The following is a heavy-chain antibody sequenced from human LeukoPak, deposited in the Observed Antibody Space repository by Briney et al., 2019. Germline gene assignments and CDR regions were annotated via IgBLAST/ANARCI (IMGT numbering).Heavy chain of an antibody. CDR3: ARGTGWDCSSTSCYPWYFDF. CDR1: GGSFSGYY. D-gene: IGHD2-2*01. V-gene: IGHV4-34*01. J-gene: IGHJ2*01. CDR2: INHSGGT. Sequence: SETLSLTCAVYGGSFSGYYWSWIRQPPGKGLEWIGEINHSGGTNYNPSLKSRVTISVDTSKNQFSLKLSSVTAADTAVYYCARGTGWDCSSTSCYPWYFDFWGRGTLVTVSS.